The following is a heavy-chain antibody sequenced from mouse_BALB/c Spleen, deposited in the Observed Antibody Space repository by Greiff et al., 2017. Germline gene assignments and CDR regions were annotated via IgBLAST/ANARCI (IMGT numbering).Heavy chain of an antibody. CDR1: GFTFSSYG. D-gene: IGHD4-1*01. J-gene: IGHJ2*01. V-gene: IGHV5-6-3*01. CDR3: ARDPETGYFDY. Sequence: EVHLVESGGGLVQPGGSLKLSCAASGFTFSSYGMSWVRQTPDKRLELVATINSNGGSTYYPDSVKGRFTISRDNAKNTLYLQMSSLKSEDTAMYYCARDPETGYFDYWGQGTTLTVSA. CDR2: INSNGGST.